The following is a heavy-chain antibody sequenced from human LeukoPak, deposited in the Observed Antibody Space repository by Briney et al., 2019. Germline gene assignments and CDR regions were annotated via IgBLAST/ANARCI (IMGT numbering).Heavy chain of an antibody. CDR1: GFTFSSYA. CDR2: ISGSGGST. V-gene: IGHV3-23*01. CDR3: ARDKIQLWSGDYYYGMDV. Sequence: GGSLRLSCAASGFTFSSYAMSWVRQAPGKGLEWVSAISGSGGSTYYAESVKGRFTISRDNSKNTLYLQMNSLRVEDAAVYYCARDKIQLWSGDYYYGMDVWGQGTTVTVSS. J-gene: IGHJ6*02. D-gene: IGHD5-18*01.